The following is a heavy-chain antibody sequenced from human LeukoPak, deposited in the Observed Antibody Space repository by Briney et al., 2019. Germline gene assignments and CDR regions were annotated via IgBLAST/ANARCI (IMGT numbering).Heavy chain of an antibody. J-gene: IGHJ1*01. CDR3: ARDPSSNIVVVPAATRGPTQPFQH. V-gene: IGHV3-21*01. Sequence: PGGSLRLSCAASGFTFSSYSMNWVRQAPGKGLEWVSSISSSSSYIYYADSVKGRFTISRDNAKNSLYLQMNSLRAEDTAVYYCARDPSSNIVVVPAATRGPTQPFQHWGQGTLVTVSS. CDR1: GFTFSSYS. D-gene: IGHD2-2*01. CDR2: ISSSSSYI.